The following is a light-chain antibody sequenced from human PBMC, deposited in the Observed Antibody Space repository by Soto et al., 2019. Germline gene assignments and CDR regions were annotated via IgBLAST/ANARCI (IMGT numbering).Light chain of an antibody. V-gene: IGKV1-5*01. CDR1: QSIGRW. J-gene: IGKJ1*01. CDR3: QQYNTYSPERT. Sequence: DIQMTQSPSTLSAFVGDRVTITCRASQSIGRWLAWYQQKPGKAPKLLIYDASSLESGVPSRFSGSGSGTEFTLTINSLQPDDFATYYCQQYNTYSPERTFGQGTKVDIK. CDR2: DAS.